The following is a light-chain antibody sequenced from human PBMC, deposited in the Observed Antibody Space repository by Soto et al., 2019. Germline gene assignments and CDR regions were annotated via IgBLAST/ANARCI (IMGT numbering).Light chain of an antibody. V-gene: IGKV1-33*01. CDR2: DAS. J-gene: IGKJ5*01. Sequence: DIQMTQSPSSLSASVGDRVTITCQASQDISNYLNRYQQKLGKAPKLLIYDASNLETGVPSRFSGSGSGTDFTFTISSLQPEDIATYYCQQYSHLITFGQGTRLEI. CDR3: QQYSHLIT. CDR1: QDISNY.